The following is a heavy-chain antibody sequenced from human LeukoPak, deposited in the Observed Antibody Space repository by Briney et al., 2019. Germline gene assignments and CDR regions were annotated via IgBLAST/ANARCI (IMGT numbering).Heavy chain of an antibody. J-gene: IGHJ4*02. CDR2: IYYSGST. CDR1: GGSLSSYY. CDR3: ARGRYYYGSGSYYNPHYFDY. D-gene: IGHD3-10*01. V-gene: IGHV4-59*01. Sequence: SETLSPTCTVSGGSLSSYYWSWIRQPPGKGLEWIGYIYYSGSTNYNPSLKSRVTISVDTSKNQFSLKLSSVTAADTAVYYCARGRYYYGSGSYYNPHYFDYWGQGTLVTVSS.